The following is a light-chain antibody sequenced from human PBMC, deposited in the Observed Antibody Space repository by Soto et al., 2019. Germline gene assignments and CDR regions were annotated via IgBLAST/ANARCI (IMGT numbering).Light chain of an antibody. CDR3: NSYSGTKTFV. CDR2: EVT. Sequence: QSALTQPPSASGSPGQSVTISCTGTSSDVGGYNYVSWYQQHPGKVPKLMIYEVTKRPSGVPDRFSGSKSGNTASLTVSGLQAEDEDDYYCNSYSGTKTFVFGTGTKLTVL. J-gene: IGLJ1*01. CDR1: SSDVGGYNY. V-gene: IGLV2-8*01.